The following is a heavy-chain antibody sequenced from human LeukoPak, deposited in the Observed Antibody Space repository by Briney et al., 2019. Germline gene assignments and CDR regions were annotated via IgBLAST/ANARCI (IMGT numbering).Heavy chain of an antibody. CDR2: ISAYNGNT. J-gene: IGHJ4*02. D-gene: IGHD3-22*01. CDR3: ARDLGYYDSSGYIKFDY. V-gene: IGHV1-18*01. Sequence: ASVKVSCKASGYTFTSHGINWVRQAPGQGLEWMGWISAYNGNTNYAQKLQGRVTMTTDTSTSTAYMELRSLRSDDTAVYYCARDLGYYDSSGYIKFDYWGQGTLVTVSS. CDR1: GYTFTSHG.